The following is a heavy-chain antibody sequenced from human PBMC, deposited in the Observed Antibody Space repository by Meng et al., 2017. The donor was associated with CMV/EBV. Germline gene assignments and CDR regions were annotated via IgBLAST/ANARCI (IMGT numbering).Heavy chain of an antibody. D-gene: IGHD3-3*01. CDR3: ARRSVVVPAAPWTYYDFWSRYYTEGYYYYGMDV. CDR1: GYTFTSYD. CDR2: MNPNSGNT. J-gene: IGHJ6*02. V-gene: IGHV1-8*03. Sequence: ASVKVSCKASGYTFTSYDINWVRQATGQGLEWMGWMNPNSGNTGYAQKFQGRVTITRNTSISTAYMELSSLRSEDTAVYYCARRSVVVPAAPWTYYDFWSRYYTEGYYYYGMDVWGQGTTVTVSS.